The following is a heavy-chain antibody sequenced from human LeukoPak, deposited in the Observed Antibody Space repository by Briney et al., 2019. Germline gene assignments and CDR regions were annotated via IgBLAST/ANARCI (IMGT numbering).Heavy chain of an antibody. CDR2: ISSSSSYI. Sequence: GGSLRLSCAASGFTFSSYSMNWVRQAPGKGLEWVSSISSSSSYIYYADSVKGRFTISRDNAKNSLYLQMNSLRAEDTAMYYCATSSGSYHLGYWGQGTLVTVSS. CDR3: ATSSGSYHLGY. J-gene: IGHJ4*02. D-gene: IGHD1-26*01. V-gene: IGHV3-21*01. CDR1: GFTFSSYS.